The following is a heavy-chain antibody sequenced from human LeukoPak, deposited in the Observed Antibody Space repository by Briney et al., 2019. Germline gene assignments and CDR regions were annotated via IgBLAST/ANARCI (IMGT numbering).Heavy chain of an antibody. V-gene: IGHV3-72*01. CDR2: GRNRANGETT. D-gene: IGHD6-13*01. J-gene: IGHJ4*02. CDR3: ARSSSNGNHVFDY. Sequence: GGSLRLSCAASGFIFSDHYMDWVRQVPGKGLEWVGRGRNRANGETTEYAASVRGRFTISRDDSRNLVYLQMNSLRSEDTAVYYCARSSSNGNHVFDYWGQGTTVTVSS. CDR1: GFIFSDHY.